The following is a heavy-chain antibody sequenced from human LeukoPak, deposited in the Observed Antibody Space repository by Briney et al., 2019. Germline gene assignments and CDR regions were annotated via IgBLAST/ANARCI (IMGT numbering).Heavy chain of an antibody. CDR1: GFTFTSYA. J-gene: IGHJ4*02. V-gene: IGHV3-23*01. Sequence: GVSERLSCAASGFTFTSYAMSWVRQAPGKGLQWVSSISGSGGRTYYADSVKGRFTISRDNSKNTVNLQMNSPRAEDTAVYYCAKGHGDSDGYYYFDYWGQGTLVTVSS. CDR2: ISGSGGRT. CDR3: AKGHGDSDGYYYFDY. D-gene: IGHD3-22*01.